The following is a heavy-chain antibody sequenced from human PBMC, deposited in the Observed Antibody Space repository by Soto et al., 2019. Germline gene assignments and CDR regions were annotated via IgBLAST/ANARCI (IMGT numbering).Heavy chain of an antibody. CDR2: ISTRSLTI. V-gene: IGHV3-48*02. Sequence: VGSLRVSCAASGFTFSGFSMNWVRQAPGKGLEWISYISTRSLTIDYADSVRGRFTISRDNAKDSLYLQMRSLRDEDTAVYYCARGSSQPDDDGMDVWGQGTTVTVSS. CDR3: ARGSSQPDDDGMDV. J-gene: IGHJ6*02. CDR1: GFTFSGFS. D-gene: IGHD2-2*01.